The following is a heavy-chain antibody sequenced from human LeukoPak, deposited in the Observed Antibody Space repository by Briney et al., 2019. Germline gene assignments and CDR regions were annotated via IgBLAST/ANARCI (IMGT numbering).Heavy chain of an antibody. CDR3: ARGTVALDY. J-gene: IGHJ4*02. Sequence: GGSLRLSCAASGFTFSSYSMNWVRQARGKGLEWVSSVSSSSSYIYYADSVKDRFTISRDNAKNSLYLQMNSLRAEDTAVYYCARGTVALDYWGQGTLVTVSS. CDR2: VSSSSSYI. D-gene: IGHD6-19*01. CDR1: GFTFSSYS. V-gene: IGHV3-21*01.